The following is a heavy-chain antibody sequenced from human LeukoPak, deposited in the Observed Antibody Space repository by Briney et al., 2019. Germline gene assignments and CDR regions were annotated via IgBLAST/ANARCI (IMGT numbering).Heavy chain of an antibody. D-gene: IGHD6-6*01. V-gene: IGHV1-46*01. J-gene: IGHJ3*02. CDR2: INPSSGST. CDR1: GYTFSNY. Sequence: GASVKVSCKASGYTFSNYMHWVRQAPGQGLEWMGIINPSSGSTSYAQKFQDRVTMTRVTSTSTLYMELSSLRSEDTAVYYCARDRNSGSSLDIWGQGTMLTVSS. CDR3: ARDRNSGSSLDI.